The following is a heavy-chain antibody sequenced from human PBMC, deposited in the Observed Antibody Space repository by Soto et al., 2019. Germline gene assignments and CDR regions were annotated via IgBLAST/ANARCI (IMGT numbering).Heavy chain of an antibody. Sequence: ASVKVSCKASGYTFTSYYMHWVRQAPGQGLEWMGIIKPSGGSTSYAQKFQGRVTMTRDTSTSTVYMELSSLRSEDTAVYYCARGSNVLRFLEWLPSYYYYGMDVWGQGTTVTVSS. CDR3: ARGSNVLRFLEWLPSYYYYGMDV. CDR1: GYTFTSYY. D-gene: IGHD3-3*01. V-gene: IGHV1-46*01. CDR2: IKPSGGST. J-gene: IGHJ6*02.